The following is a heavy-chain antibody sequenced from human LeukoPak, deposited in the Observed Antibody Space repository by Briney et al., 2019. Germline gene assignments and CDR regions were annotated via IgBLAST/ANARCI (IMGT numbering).Heavy chain of an antibody. J-gene: IGHJ3*02. CDR2: AYYRSKWSN. CDR3: ARGRGDLAARAFDI. D-gene: IGHD6-6*01. V-gene: IGHV6-1*01. Sequence: SQTLSLTCAISGDSVSSNSASWSWIRQSPSRGLEWLGRAYYRSKWSNDYAGSVRSRITINPDTTMNQFSLLLNSVTPEDTAIYYCARGRGDLAARAFDIWGQGTMVTVSS. CDR1: GDSVSSNSAS.